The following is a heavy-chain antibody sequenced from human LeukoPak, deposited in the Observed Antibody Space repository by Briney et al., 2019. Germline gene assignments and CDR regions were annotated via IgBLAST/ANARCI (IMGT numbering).Heavy chain of an antibody. CDR3: ASSGDYVDAFDI. Sequence: SETLSLTCAVYGGSFSGYYWSWIRQPPGKGLEWIGEINHSGSTNYNPSLKSRVTISVDTSKNQFSLKLSSVTAADTAVYYCASSGDYVDAFDIWGQGTMVTVSS. J-gene: IGHJ3*02. D-gene: IGHD4-17*01. CDR1: GGSFSGYY. V-gene: IGHV4-34*01. CDR2: INHSGST.